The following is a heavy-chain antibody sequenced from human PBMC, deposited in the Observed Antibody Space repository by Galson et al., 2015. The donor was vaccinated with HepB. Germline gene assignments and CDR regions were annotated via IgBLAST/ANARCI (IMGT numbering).Heavy chain of an antibody. J-gene: IGHJ5*02. D-gene: IGHD6-13*01. V-gene: IGHV1-69*13. CDR2: IIPTFGIA. CDR1: GGTFSSYG. Sequence: SVKVSCKASGGTFSSYGISWVRQAPGQGLERMGGIIPTFGIANYVQKFQGRVAITADESTSTAYMELSSLRSEDTAVYYCVRDNMGRIAAAVPNWFDPWGQGTLVTVSS. CDR3: VRDNMGRIAAAVPNWFDP.